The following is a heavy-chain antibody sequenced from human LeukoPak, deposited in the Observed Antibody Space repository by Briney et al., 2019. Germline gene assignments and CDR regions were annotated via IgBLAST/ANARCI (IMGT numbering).Heavy chain of an antibody. CDR2: IYTSGST. J-gene: IGHJ4*02. CDR1: GGSISSYF. Sequence: SETLSLTCTVSGGSISSYFWSWIRQPAGKGLGWIGRIYTSGSTNYNPSLKSRVTMSVDTSKNQFSLKRSSVTAADTAVYYCARDRPAARGYYFDYWGQGTLVTVSS. D-gene: IGHD2-2*01. CDR3: ARDRPAARGYYFDY. V-gene: IGHV4-4*07.